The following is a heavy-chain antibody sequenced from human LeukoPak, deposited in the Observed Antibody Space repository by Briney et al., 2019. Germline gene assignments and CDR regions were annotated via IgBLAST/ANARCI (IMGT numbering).Heavy chain of an antibody. V-gene: IGHV1-58*01. J-gene: IGHJ3*02. D-gene: IGHD3-3*01. CDR1: GFTFTSSA. CDR3: AAAQSSRDFWSGYSLRWDVFDI. CDR2: IVVGNGNT. Sequence: EGSVQVSCKASGFTFTSSAVPWVRHARGPRREWIGWIVVGNGNTNYAQKFQERVTITRDMSTSTAYMELSSLRSEDTAVYYCAAAQSSRDFWSGYSLRWDVFDIWGQGTMLTVSS.